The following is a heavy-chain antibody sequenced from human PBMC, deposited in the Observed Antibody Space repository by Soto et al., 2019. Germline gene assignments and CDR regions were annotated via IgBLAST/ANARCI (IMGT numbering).Heavy chain of an antibody. CDR3: ARDRVVPAAQLYYYYGMDV. V-gene: IGHV4-31*03. CDR2: IYYSGST. Sequence: QVQLQEPGPGLVKPSQTLSLTCTVSVGSISSGGYYWSWIRQHPGKGLEWIGYIYYSGSTYYNPSLKSRVTISVDTSKNQFSLKLSSVTAADTAVYYCARDRVVPAAQLYYYYGMDVWGQGTTVTVSS. J-gene: IGHJ6*02. CDR1: VGSISSGGYY. D-gene: IGHD2-2*01.